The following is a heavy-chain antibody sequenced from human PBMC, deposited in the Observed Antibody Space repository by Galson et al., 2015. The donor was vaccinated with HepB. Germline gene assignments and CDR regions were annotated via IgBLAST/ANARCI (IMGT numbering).Heavy chain of an antibody. J-gene: IGHJ6*02. V-gene: IGHV1-69*13. CDR3: ASQEGCSSTSCFYYYYGMDV. Sequence: SVKVSCKASGGTFSSYAISWVRQAPGQGLEWMGGIIPIFGTANYAQKFQGRVTITADESTSTAYMKLSSLRSEDTAVYYCASQEGCSSTSCFYYYYGMDVWGRGTTVTVSS. CDR2: IIPIFGTA. CDR1: GGTFSSYA. D-gene: IGHD2-2*01.